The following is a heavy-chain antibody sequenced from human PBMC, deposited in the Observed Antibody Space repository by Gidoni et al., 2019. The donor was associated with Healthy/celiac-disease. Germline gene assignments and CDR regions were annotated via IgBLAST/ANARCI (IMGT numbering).Heavy chain of an antibody. CDR1: GFSPSTSGVG. CDR3: AHSSTSTTVPLYGMDV. Sequence: QITLKESGPTLVKPTQTLTLTCTFSGFSPSTSGVGVGWIRPPPGKALEWLALIYWDDDKRYSPSLKSRLTITKDTSKNQVVLTMTNMDPVDTATYYCAHSSTSTTVPLYGMDVWGQGTTVTVSS. D-gene: IGHD4-17*01. J-gene: IGHJ6*02. CDR2: IYWDDDK. V-gene: IGHV2-5*02.